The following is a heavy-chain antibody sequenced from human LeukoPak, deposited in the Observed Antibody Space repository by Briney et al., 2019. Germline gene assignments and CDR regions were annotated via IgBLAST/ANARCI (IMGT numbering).Heavy chain of an antibody. CDR1: GYSFTSYW. CDR3: ARPANRGDAFDI. Sequence: RGESLKISCKGSGYSFTSYWIGWVRQMPGKGLGWMGIIYPGDSDTRYSPSFQGQVTISADKSITTAYLQWSSLRASDTAMYYCARPANRGDAFDIWGQGTMVTVSS. V-gene: IGHV5-51*01. J-gene: IGHJ3*02. CDR2: IYPGDSDT. D-gene: IGHD2/OR15-2a*01.